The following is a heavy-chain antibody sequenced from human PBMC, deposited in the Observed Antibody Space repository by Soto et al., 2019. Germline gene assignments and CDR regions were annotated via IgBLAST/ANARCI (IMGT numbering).Heavy chain of an antibody. V-gene: IGHV3-23*04. CDR3: ARGPEYDILTGCDF. D-gene: IGHD3-9*01. Sequence: EVQLVESGGGFVQPGESLRLSCAASGFTFSLSAMSWVRQAPGRGLEWVSSISGGGSSTDYAESVKGRFTISRDNSKNTVHLQMNSLRAEDTAVNYCARGPEYDILTGCDFWGLGALVTVSS. CDR2: ISGGGSST. CDR1: GFTFSLSA. J-gene: IGHJ4*02.